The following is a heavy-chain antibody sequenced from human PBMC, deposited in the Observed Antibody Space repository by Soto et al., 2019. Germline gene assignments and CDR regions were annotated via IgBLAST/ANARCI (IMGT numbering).Heavy chain of an antibody. D-gene: IGHD2-21*01. CDR1: GYSFTYRY. CDR3: VRSPLVGPLPDDVLDE. Sequence: QMQLVQSGTEVKKTGSSVKISCKASGYSFTYRYLHWVRQAPGQPFEWMGWITVYNGDTKYAQRFQHRVTITRETSLTAVYMEMRTLTSEDTAMYYCVRSPLVGPLPDDVLDEWGQGTMVTVSS. V-gene: IGHV1-45*02. J-gene: IGHJ3*01. CDR2: ITVYNGDT.